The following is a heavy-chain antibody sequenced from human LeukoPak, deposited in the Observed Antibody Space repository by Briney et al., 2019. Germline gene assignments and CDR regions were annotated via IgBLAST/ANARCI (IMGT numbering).Heavy chain of an antibody. CDR1: GGSISSSSYY. J-gene: IGHJ6*03. V-gene: IGHV4-39*01. CDR2: IYYSGST. Sequence: PSETLSLTCTVSGGSISSSSYYWGWIRQPPGKGLEWIGSIYYSGSTYYNPSLKSRVTISVDTSKNQFSLKLSSVTAADTAVYYCAKSCPYSSSWPYYYYYYMDVWGKGTTVTISS. CDR3: AKSCPYSSSWPYYYYYYMDV. D-gene: IGHD6-13*01.